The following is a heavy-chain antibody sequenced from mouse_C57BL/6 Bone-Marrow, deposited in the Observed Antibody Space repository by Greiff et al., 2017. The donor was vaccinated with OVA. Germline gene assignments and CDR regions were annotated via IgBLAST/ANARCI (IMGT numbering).Heavy chain of an antibody. CDR2: ISYSGST. D-gene: IGHD2-2*01. V-gene: IGHV3-8*01. CDR1: GYSITSDY. J-gene: IGHJ4*01. Sequence: EVKLMESGPGLAKPSQTLSLTCSVTGYSITSDYWNWIRKFPGNKLEYMGYISYSGSTYYNPSLKSRISITRDTSKNQYYLQLNSVTTEDTATYYCARSSLWLRHAMDYWGQGTSVTVSS. CDR3: ARSSLWLRHAMDY.